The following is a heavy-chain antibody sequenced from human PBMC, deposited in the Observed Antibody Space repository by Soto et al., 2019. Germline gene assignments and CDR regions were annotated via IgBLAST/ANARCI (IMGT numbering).Heavy chain of an antibody. J-gene: IGHJ6*02. CDR3: ASGTRDYVGYYYGMDV. Sequence: ASVKVSCKASGYTFTSYGISWVRQAPGQGLEWMGWISAYNGNTNYAQKLQGRVTMTTDTSTSTAYMEMRSLRSDDTAVYYCASGTRDYVGYYYGMDVWGQGTTVTVSS. V-gene: IGHV1-18*01. CDR2: ISAYNGNT. D-gene: IGHD4-17*01. CDR1: GYTFTSYG.